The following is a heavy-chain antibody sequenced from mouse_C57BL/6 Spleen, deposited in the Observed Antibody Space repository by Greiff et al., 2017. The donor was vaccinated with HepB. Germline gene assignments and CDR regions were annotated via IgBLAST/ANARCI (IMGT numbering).Heavy chain of an antibody. Sequence: QVQLQQPGAELVKPGASVKLSCKASGYTFTSYWMQWVKQRPGQGLEWIGEIDPSDSYTNYNQKFKGKATLTVDTSSSPAYMQLSSLTSEDSAVYYCARWTYYSNYGYFDYWGQGTTLTVSS. D-gene: IGHD2-5*01. V-gene: IGHV1-50*01. J-gene: IGHJ2*01. CDR2: IDPSDSYT. CDR1: GYTFTSYW. CDR3: ARWTYYSNYGYFDY.